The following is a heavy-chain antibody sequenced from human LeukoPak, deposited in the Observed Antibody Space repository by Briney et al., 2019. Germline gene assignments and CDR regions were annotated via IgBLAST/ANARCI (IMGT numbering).Heavy chain of an antibody. D-gene: IGHD3-3*01. CDR3: ARSRPGEWRHWFDP. J-gene: IGHJ5*02. V-gene: IGHV4-59*06. CDR2: IYYSGST. CDR1: GGSISSYY. Sequence: SETLSLTCTVSGGSISSYYWSWIRQPPGKGLEWIGYIYYSGSTYYNPSLKSRVTISVDTSKNQFSLKLSSVTAADTAVYYCARSRPGEWRHWFDPWGQGTLVTVSS.